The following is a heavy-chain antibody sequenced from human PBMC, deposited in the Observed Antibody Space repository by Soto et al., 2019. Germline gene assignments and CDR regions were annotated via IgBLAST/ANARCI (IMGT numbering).Heavy chain of an antibody. CDR3: ARGIVVRELLPYYYGMDV. J-gene: IGHJ6*02. D-gene: IGHD1-7*01. Sequence: PSETLSLTCTVSGGSISSGDYYWSWIRQPPGKGLEWIGYIYYSGSTYYNPSLKSRVTISVDTSKNQFSLKLSSVTAADTAVYYCARGIVVRELLPYYYGMDVWSQGSTVTGSS. CDR1: GGSISSGDYY. V-gene: IGHV4-30-4*01. CDR2: IYYSGST.